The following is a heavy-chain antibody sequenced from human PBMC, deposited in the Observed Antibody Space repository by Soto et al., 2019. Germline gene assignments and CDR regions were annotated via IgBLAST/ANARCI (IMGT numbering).Heavy chain of an antibody. CDR2: ISYDGSNK. D-gene: IGHD2-21*02. Sequence: PVGSLRLSCAASGFTFSSYGMHWVRQAPGKGLEWVAVISYDGSNKYYADSVKGRFTISRDNSKNTLYLQMNSLRAEDTAVYYCATGGGGNSDFDYWGQGTLVTVSS. J-gene: IGHJ4*02. V-gene: IGHV3-30*03. CDR1: GFTFSSYG. CDR3: ATGGGGNSDFDY.